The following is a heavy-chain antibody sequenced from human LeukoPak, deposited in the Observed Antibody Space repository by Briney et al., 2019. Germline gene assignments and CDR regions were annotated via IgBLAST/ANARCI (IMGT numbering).Heavy chain of an antibody. CDR2: ISGSGGST. CDR3: AKLGGFVHYGEIDY. CDR1: GFTFSSYA. Sequence: GGSLRLSCAASGFTFSSYAMSWVRQAPGKGLEWVSAISGSGGSTYYADSVKGRFTISRDNSKNTLYLQMNSLRAEDTAVYYCAKLGGFVHYGEIDYWGQGTLVTVSS. V-gene: IGHV3-23*01. D-gene: IGHD4-17*01. J-gene: IGHJ4*02.